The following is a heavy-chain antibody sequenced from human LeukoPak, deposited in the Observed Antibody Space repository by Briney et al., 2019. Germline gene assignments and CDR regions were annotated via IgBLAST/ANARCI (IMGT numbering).Heavy chain of an antibody. D-gene: IGHD6-13*01. CDR2: IYYSGST. J-gene: IGHJ6*02. V-gene: IGHV4-61*08. CDR3: ARDLRHGIPTAGEIYYYYYGLDV. Sequence: SETLSLTCTVSGGSISSGGYYWSWIRQHPGKGLEWIGYIYYSGSTNYNPSLKSRVTISVNTSKNQFSLKLSSVTAADTAVYYCARDLRHGIPTAGEIYYYYYGLDVWGQGTTVTVSS. CDR1: GGSISSGGYY.